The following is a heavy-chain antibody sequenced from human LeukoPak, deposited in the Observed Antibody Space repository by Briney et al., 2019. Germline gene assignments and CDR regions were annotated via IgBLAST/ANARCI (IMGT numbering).Heavy chain of an antibody. D-gene: IGHD3-10*01. CDR3: ARGSRRGSGSYYRDYYYYYGMDV. CDR1: GGSFSGYY. CDR2: INHSGST. J-gene: IGHJ6*02. V-gene: IGHV4-34*01. Sequence: SETLSLTCAVYGGSFSGYYWSWIRQPPGKGLEWIGEINHSGSTNYNPSLKSRVTISIDTSKNQFSLKLSSVTAADTAVYYCARGSRRGSGSYYRDYYYYYGMDVWGQGTTVTVSS.